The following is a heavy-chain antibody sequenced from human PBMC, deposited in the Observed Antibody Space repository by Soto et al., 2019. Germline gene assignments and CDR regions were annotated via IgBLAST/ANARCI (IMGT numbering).Heavy chain of an antibody. CDR3: ARVHGSGWFMGYYFDY. J-gene: IGHJ4*02. D-gene: IGHD6-19*01. Sequence: PSETLSLTCPVSGGSISSYYWSWIRQPPGKGLEWIGYIYYSGSTNNNPSLKSRVTISVDTSKNQFSLKLNSVTAADTAVYYCARVHGSGWFMGYYFDYWGQGTLVTV. CDR1: GGSISSYY. CDR2: IYYSGST. V-gene: IGHV4-59*01.